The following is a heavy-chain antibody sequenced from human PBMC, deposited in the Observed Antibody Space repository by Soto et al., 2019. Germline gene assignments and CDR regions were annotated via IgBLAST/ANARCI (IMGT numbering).Heavy chain of an antibody. Sequence: SETLSLTCSIYGGSFSGYYWSWIRQPPGKGMEWTGEINHSGTTNYNPSLKSRVTISVATSNNQLSLKLTSVTAADTAVYYCASYGPDVLNAFHYPDMDVWGQGTTVTVSS. D-gene: IGHD3-10*02. CDR3: ASYGPDVLNAFHYPDMDV. V-gene: IGHV4-34*01. J-gene: IGHJ6*02. CDR1: GGSFSGYY. CDR2: INHSGTT.